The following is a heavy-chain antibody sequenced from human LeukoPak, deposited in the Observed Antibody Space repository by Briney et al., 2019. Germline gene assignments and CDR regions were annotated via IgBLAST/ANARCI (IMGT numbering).Heavy chain of an antibody. CDR2: INHSGST. CDR1: GGSFSGYY. J-gene: IGHJ4*02. V-gene: IGHV4-34*01. Sequence: PSETLSLTCAVYGGSFSGYYWRWIRQPPGKGLEWIGEINHSGSTNYNASLKSRVTISVDTSKNQFCLKLSSVTAADTAVYYCAGSSGYLSSVDYWGQGTLVTVSS. D-gene: IGHD3-22*01. CDR3: AGSSGYLSSVDY.